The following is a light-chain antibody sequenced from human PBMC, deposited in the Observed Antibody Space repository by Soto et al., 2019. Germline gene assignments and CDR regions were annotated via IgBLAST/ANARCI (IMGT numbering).Light chain of an antibody. J-gene: IGKJ1*01. V-gene: IGKV3-20*01. Sequence: EIVLTQSPGTLSFSPGERATLSCRASQLVSSSLVAWYQQKPGQAPRLLICGASNRATGIPDRFSGSGSGTDFTLTISRLEPEDFAVYYCQQYGSSGTFGQGTKVDIK. CDR1: QLVSSSL. CDR2: GAS. CDR3: QQYGSSGT.